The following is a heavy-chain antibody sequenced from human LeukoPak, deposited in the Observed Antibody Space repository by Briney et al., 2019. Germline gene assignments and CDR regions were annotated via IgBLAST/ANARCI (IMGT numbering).Heavy chain of an antibody. J-gene: IGHJ4*02. Sequence: GASVKVSCKASGGTFSSYAISWVRQAPGQGLEWMGGIIPIFCTANYAQKFQGRVTITADESTSTAYMELSSLRSEDTAVYYCASPDYYGSGSYAHWGQGTLVTVSS. CDR1: GGTFSSYA. CDR2: IIPIFCTA. V-gene: IGHV1-69*01. CDR3: ASPDYYGSGSYAH. D-gene: IGHD3-10*01.